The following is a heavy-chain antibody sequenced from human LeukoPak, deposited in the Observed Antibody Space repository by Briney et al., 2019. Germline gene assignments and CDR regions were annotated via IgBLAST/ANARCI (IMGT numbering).Heavy chain of an antibody. D-gene: IGHD6-6*01. CDR1: GGSFSGYY. J-gene: IGHJ3*02. CDR2: INHSGNT. V-gene: IGHV4-34*01. Sequence: SETLSLTCAVYGGSFSGYYWSWIRQPPGKGLEWFGEINHSGNTNDHPSLKSRVTISVDTSKNQFSLKLSSVTAADAAVYYCARGLRTLIAARPSAFDIWGQGTMVTVSS. CDR3: ARGLRTLIAARPSAFDI.